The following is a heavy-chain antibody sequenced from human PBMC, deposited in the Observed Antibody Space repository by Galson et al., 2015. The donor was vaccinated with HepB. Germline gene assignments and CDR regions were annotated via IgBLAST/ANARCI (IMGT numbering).Heavy chain of an antibody. CDR1: GYSFPSYW. V-gene: IGHV5-51*01. CDR3: ARRLTYYYDSSGSDAQDAFDI. CDR2: IYPGDSDT. D-gene: IGHD3-22*01. J-gene: IGHJ3*02. Sequence: QSGAEVKKPGESLKISCKGSGYSFPSYWIGWVRQMPGKGLGWMGIIYPGDSDTRYSPSFQGQVTISADKSISTAYLQWSSLKASDTAMYYCARRLTYYYDSSGSDAQDAFDIWGQGTMVTVSS.